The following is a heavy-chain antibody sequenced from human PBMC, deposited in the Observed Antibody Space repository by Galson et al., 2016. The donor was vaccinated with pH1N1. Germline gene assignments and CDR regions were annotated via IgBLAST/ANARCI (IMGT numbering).Heavy chain of an antibody. V-gene: IGHV1-46*03. CDR1: GYTLSRYY. J-gene: IGHJ4*02. Sequence: SVKVSCKASGYTLSRYYTHWVRQAPGQGLEWMGIIDPGSGSTTYAQKFQGRVTMTHDTATNTVYMELSSLRSEDTAVYYCARRYYFDYWGQGTLVAVSS. CDR3: ARRYYFDY. CDR2: IDPGSGST.